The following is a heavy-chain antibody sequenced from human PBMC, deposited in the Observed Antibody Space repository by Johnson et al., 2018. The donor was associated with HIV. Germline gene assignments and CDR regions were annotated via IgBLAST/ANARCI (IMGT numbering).Heavy chain of an antibody. CDR2: ISRGGSSASVI. Sequence: QVQLVESGGGLVKPGGSLRLSCAASGFSFSDYFVSWIRQAPGKGLEWVSYISRGGSSASVIYYADSVKGRYTISRENAKNSVYLQMNSLRAEDSALYYCAKPPSMGADAFDVWGQGTMVTVSS. J-gene: IGHJ3*01. CDR1: GFSFSDYF. V-gene: IGHV3-11*04. D-gene: IGHD3-16*01. CDR3: AKPPSMGADAFDV.